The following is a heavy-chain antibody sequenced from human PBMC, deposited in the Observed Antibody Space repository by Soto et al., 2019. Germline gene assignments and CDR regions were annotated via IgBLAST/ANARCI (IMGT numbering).Heavy chain of an antibody. CDR1: GGSSSNYY. CDR3: ARGVDVDVVLH. CDR2: IYYNGRT. J-gene: IGHJ4*02. D-gene: IGHD2-15*01. V-gene: IGHV4-59*01. Sequence: LETLSLTCTVSGGSSSNYYWSWIRQPPGKGLEWIGYIYYNGRTNYNPSLKSRVTILGDTSKNQFSLKLSSVTAADTAVYYCARGVDVDVVLHWGQGTLVTVSS.